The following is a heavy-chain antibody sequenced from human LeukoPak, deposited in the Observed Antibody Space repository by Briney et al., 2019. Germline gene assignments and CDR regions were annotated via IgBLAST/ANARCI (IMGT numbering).Heavy chain of an antibody. CDR3: ARVPAYSAGTGWLDP. Sequence: GGSLRLSCAASGFTFTKYWMSWVRQAPGKGLELAANIKQDRSEKYYVDSVKGRFTISRDNAKNSLYLQMNSLRVEDTAVYYCARVPAYSAGTGWLDPWGQGTLVTVSS. V-gene: IGHV3-7*01. CDR2: IKQDRSEK. D-gene: IGHD1-1*01. J-gene: IGHJ5*02. CDR1: GFTFTKYW.